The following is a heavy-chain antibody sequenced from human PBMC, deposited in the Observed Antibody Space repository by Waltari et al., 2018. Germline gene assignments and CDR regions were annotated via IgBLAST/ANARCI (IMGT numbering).Heavy chain of an antibody. CDR3: ARRLTPAQRGYNWFDP. CDR1: GGTFSSYA. J-gene: IGHJ5*02. D-gene: IGHD5-12*01. V-gene: IGHV1-69*12. CDR2: MMLTFGTA. Sequence: QVQLVQSGAEVKKPGSSVKVSCKASGGTFSSYAISWVRQAPGQGLEWMGGMMLTFGTANYAQKFQGRVTITGDESTSTAYMELSSLRSEDTAVYYCARRLTPAQRGYNWFDPWGQGTLVTVSS.